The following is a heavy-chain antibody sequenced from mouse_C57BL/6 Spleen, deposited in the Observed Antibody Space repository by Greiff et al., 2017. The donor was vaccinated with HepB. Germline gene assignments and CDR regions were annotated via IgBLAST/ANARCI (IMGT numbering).Heavy chain of an antibody. CDR1: GYAFSSSW. Sequence: VQLVESGPELVKPGASVKISCKASGYAFSSSWMNWVKQRPGKGLEWIGRIYPGDGDTNYNGKFKGKATLTADKSSSTAYMQLSSLTSEDSAVYFCARRTGYWYFDVWGTGTTVTVSS. CDR2: IYPGDGDT. V-gene: IGHV1-82*01. J-gene: IGHJ1*03. CDR3: ARRTGYWYFDV.